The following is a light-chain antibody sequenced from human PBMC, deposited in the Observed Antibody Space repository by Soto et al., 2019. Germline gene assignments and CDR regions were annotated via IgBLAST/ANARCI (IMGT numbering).Light chain of an antibody. Sequence: QSVLTQPASVSGSPGQSITSSCTGTSSDVGGYNSVSWYQQHPGKAPKLVIYEVTNRPSGISNRFSGSKSGNTASLTISGLQAEDEADYYCSSYTSSSTRVFGTGTKVTV. CDR3: SSYTSSSTRV. CDR2: EVT. J-gene: IGLJ1*01. CDR1: SSDVGGYNS. V-gene: IGLV2-14*01.